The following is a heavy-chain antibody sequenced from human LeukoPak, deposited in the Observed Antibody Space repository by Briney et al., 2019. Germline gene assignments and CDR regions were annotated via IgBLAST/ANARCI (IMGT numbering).Heavy chain of an antibody. CDR2: ISAYNGNT. CDR3: ARDEGLRGCWSGYRPAGEAFDI. J-gene: IGHJ3*02. V-gene: IGHV1-18*01. CDR1: GYTFTSYG. Sequence: ASVKVSCKAAGYTFTSYGISWVRQAPGQGLEWIGWISAYNGNTNYAQKLQGRVTMTTDTSTSTAYMELRSLRSDDTAVYYCARDEGLRGCWSGYRPAGEAFDIWGQGTMVTVSS. D-gene: IGHD3-3*01.